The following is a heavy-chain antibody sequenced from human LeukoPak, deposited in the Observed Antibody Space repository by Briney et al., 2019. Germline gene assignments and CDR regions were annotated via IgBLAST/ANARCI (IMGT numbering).Heavy chain of an antibody. V-gene: IGHV3-66*02. D-gene: IGHD5-18*01. CDR3: ARESDTAMEYYFDY. CDR1: GFTVSSNY. Sequence: GGSLRLSCAASGFTVSSNYMSWVRQAPGKGLEWVSVIYSGGSTYYADSVKGRFTISRDNSKNTLYLQMNSLRAEDTAVYYCARESDTAMEYYFDYWGQGTLVTVSS. CDR2: IYSGGST. J-gene: IGHJ4*02.